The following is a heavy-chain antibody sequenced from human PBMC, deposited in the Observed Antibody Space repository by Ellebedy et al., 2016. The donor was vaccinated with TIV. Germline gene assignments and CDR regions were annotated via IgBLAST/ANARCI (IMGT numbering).Heavy chain of an antibody. CDR2: IYYSGTI. D-gene: IGHD3-10*01. Sequence: SETLSLTCTVSGASITTGGYYWGWIRQHPGKGLEWIGYIYYSGTISYNPSLKSRVTISVDTSKNQFSLTLSSVTAADTAVYYCARLGLMVWGEYYFDYWGQGTLVTVSS. CDR1: GASITTGGYY. J-gene: IGHJ4*02. CDR3: ARLGLMVWGEYYFDY. V-gene: IGHV4-31*03.